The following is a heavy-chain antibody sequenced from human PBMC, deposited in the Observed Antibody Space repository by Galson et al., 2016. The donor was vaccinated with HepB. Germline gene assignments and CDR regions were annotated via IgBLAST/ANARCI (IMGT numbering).Heavy chain of an antibody. V-gene: IGHV4-59*01. J-gene: IGHJ4*01. D-gene: IGHD5-24*01. CDR1: GGSISNYY. Sequence: EALSLTCTVAGGSISNYYWSWIRQPPGKGLEWLGYVSYSGDTNYKPHLQSRVTITADTAKNQFSLRLSSVTAADTALYYCARVEPEGYNLFVGDYRFDYWGHGTLVTVSS. CDR2: VSYSGDT. CDR3: ARVEPEGYNLFVGDYRFDY.